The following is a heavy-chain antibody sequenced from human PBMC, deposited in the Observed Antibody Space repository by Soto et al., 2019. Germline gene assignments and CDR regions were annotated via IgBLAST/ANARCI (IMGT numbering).Heavy chain of an antibody. CDR1: GGSISSGGYS. CDR2: IYHSGSI. Sequence: SETLSLTCAVSGGSISSGGYSWSWIRQPPGKGLEGIGYIYHSGSIYYNPSLKSRVTISVDRSKNQFSLKLSSVTAADTAVYYCARHYCSGGSCRSYFDYWGQGTLVTVSS. CDR3: ARHYCSGGSCRSYFDY. J-gene: IGHJ4*02. D-gene: IGHD2-15*01. V-gene: IGHV4-30-2*01.